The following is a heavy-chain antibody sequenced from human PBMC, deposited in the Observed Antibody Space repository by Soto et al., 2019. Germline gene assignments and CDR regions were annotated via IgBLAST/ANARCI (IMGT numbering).Heavy chain of an antibody. CDR1: GFTFSSYT. CDR2: IGGSGDGT. Sequence: GGSLRLSCEASGFTFSSYTMNWVRRAPGKGLEWVATIGGSGDGTYYGDSVKGRFTISRDNSKNTLYLQMNSLRAEDTAVYYCAKDPLWFGELHQVIDPDPWGQGTLVTVSS. V-gene: IGHV3-23*01. J-gene: IGHJ5*02. D-gene: IGHD3-10*01. CDR3: AKDPLWFGELHQVIDPDP.